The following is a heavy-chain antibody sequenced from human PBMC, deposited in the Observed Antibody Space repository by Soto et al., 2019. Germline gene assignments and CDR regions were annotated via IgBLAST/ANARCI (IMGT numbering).Heavy chain of an antibody. CDR3: ARQLGSSGVSLTD. V-gene: IGHV5-10-1*01. J-gene: IGHJ4*02. Sequence: AGESLKISCKGSGYSFTSYWISWVRQMPGKGLEWMGRIDPSDSYTNYSPSFQGHVTISADKSISTAYLQWSSLKASDTAMYYCARQLGSSGVSLTDWGQGTLVTVSS. D-gene: IGHD3-22*01. CDR1: GYSFTSYW. CDR2: IDPSDSYT.